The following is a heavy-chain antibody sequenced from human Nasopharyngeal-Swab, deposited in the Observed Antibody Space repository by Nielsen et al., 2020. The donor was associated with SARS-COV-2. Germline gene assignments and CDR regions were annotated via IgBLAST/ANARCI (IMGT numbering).Heavy chain of an antibody. CDR3: ARVMTTGSFDY. J-gene: IGHJ4*02. CDR2: IKQDGSEK. V-gene: IGHV3-7*01. D-gene: IGHD4-17*01. Sequence: GESLKISCAASGFTFSSYWMSWVRQAPGKGPEWVANIKQDGSEKYYVDSVKGRFTISRDNAKNSLYLQMNSLRAEDTAVYYCARVMTTGSFDYWGQGTLVTVSS. CDR1: GFTFSSYW.